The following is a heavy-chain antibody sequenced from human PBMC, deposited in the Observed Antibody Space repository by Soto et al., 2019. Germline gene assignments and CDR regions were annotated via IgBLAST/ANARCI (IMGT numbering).Heavy chain of an antibody. D-gene: IGHD2-8*01. J-gene: IGHJ6*02. Sequence: ASVKVSCKASGFTFSNYGLDWVRQAPGQGLEWMGWVSANNGHTNYAQNLQGRVSMTTDTSTSTAYMELRGLTFDDTAVYYCARDIESVTARHFFYYYAMDVWGQGTTVTVSS. CDR3: ARDIESVTARHFFYYYAMDV. CDR2: VSANNGHT. CDR1: GFTFSNYG. V-gene: IGHV1-18*01.